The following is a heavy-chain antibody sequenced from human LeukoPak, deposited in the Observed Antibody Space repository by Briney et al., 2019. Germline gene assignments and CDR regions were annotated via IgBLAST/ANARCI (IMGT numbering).Heavy chain of an antibody. D-gene: IGHD1-1*01. CDR1: GYSISSGYY. Sequence: KPSETLSLTCAVSGYSISSGYYWGWTRQPPGKGLEWIGSIYHSGSPYYNPSLKSRVTISVDTSKNQLSLKLSSVTAADAAMYYCARPRTIGTAYDAFDIWGQGTMVTVSS. CDR2: IYHSGSP. CDR3: ARPRTIGTAYDAFDI. V-gene: IGHV4-38-2*01. J-gene: IGHJ3*02.